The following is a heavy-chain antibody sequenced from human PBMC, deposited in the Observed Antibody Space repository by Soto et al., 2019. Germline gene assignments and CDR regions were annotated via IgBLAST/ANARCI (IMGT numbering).Heavy chain of an antibody. Sequence: SETLSLTCNVSGASISDFYWSWIRQSPGKRLKWIGYLYYTGSTNYNPARKSRVTIALDTSKNQFSLKVRSVTAADTDVYYCARGRIEETMRGMDVWGQGTTVTVSS. J-gene: IGHJ6*02. V-gene: IGHV4-59*01. CDR2: LYYTGST. CDR1: GASISDFY. D-gene: IGHD2-15*01. CDR3: ARGRIEETMRGMDV.